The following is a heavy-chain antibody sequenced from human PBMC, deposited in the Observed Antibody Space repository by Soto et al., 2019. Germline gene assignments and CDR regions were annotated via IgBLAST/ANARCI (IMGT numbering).Heavy chain of an antibody. CDR2: ISYDGSNK. CDR3: ARDGRGYDSSGYYGFLGFLGY. V-gene: IGHV3-30-3*01. CDR1: GFTFSSYA. D-gene: IGHD3-22*01. J-gene: IGHJ4*02. Sequence: PGGSLRLSCAASGFTFSSYAMHWVRQAPGKGLEWVAVISYDGSNKYYADSVKGRFTISRDNSKNTLYLQMNSLRAEDTAVYYCARDGRGYDSSGYYGFLGFLGYWGQGTLVTVSS.